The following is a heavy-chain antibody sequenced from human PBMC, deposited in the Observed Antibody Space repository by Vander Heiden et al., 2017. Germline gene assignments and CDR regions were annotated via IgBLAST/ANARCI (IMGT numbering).Heavy chain of an antibody. D-gene: IGHD5-18*01. CDR3: ARRSRVKGAMVNY. Sequence: QVQLQQCGARLLNPSATLSLPCAVHGGSFSGYYWSWIRQPPGKGLEWIGEINHSGSTNYNPSLKSRVTISVDTSKNQFSLKLSSVTAADTAVYYCARRSRVKGAMVNYWGHGTLVTVSS. CDR2: INHSGST. V-gene: IGHV4-34*01. CDR1: GGSFSGYY. J-gene: IGHJ4*01.